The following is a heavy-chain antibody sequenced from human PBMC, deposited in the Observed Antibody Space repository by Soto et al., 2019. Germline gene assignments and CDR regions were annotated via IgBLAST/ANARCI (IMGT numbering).Heavy chain of an antibody. CDR2: IRAYNGNT. Sequence: QVQLVQSGAEVKKPGASVKVSCKASGYTFTSYGISWVRQAPGQGLEWMGWIRAYNGNTNYAQKLQGRVTMTTDTTTSTAYVELRSLRSDDTALYYYARVKSSGWFNWFDPWGQGTLVTVSS. CDR1: GYTFTSYG. D-gene: IGHD6-19*01. CDR3: ARVKSSGWFNWFDP. J-gene: IGHJ5*02. V-gene: IGHV1-18*01.